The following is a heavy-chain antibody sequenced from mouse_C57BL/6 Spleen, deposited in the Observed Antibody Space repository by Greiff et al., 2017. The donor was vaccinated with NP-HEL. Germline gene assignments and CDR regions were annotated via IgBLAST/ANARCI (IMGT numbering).Heavy chain of an antibody. CDR1: GYTFTSYW. Sequence: QVQLQQSGAELVKPGASVKLSCKASGYTFTSYWMHWVKQRPGQGLEWIGMLHPNSGSTNYNEKFKSKATLTVDKSSSTAYMQLSSLTSADSAVYYCARGNYYGSSYEYFDVWGTGTTVTVSS. D-gene: IGHD1-1*01. J-gene: IGHJ1*03. CDR3: ARGNYYGSSYEYFDV. CDR2: LHPNSGST. V-gene: IGHV1-64*01.